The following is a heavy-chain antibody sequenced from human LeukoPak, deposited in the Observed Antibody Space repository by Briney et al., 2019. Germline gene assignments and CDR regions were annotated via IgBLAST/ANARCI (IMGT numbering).Heavy chain of an antibody. CDR2: ISAYNGNT. J-gene: IGHJ1*01. CDR3: ARTTLGRHFQH. CDR1: GYTFTSYG. V-gene: IGHV1-18*01. D-gene: IGHD7-27*01. Sequence: ASVKVSCKASGYTFTSYGISWVRQAPGQGLEWIGWISAYNGNTIYAQKCQSRVTMTTGTSTSTAYMELRSVRSDYKAVYYCARTTLGRHFQHWGQGTLVTVSS.